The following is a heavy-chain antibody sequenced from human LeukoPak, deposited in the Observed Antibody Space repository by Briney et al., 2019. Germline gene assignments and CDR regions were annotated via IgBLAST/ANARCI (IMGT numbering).Heavy chain of an antibody. CDR2: INHSGST. CDR1: GGSFSGYY. J-gene: IGHJ4*02. Sequence: SETLSLTCAVYGGSFSGYYWSWIRQPPGKGLEWIGEINHSGSTNYNTSLKSRVTISVDTSKKQFSLKLSSVTAADTAVYFCARGPRYYYGVGSYYNSWGQGTLVTVSS. CDR3: ARGPRYYYGVGSYYNS. V-gene: IGHV4-34*01. D-gene: IGHD3-10*01.